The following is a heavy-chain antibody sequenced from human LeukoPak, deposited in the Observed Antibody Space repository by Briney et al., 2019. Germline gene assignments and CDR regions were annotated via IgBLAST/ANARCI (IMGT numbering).Heavy chain of an antibody. CDR2: ISKNGDDT. J-gene: IGHJ4*02. CDR3: VQVGSNYYLN. V-gene: IGHV3-64D*06. D-gene: IGHD4-11*01. Sequence: PGGSLRLSCSASGFTFSDYPMHWVRQTPGKGLEYVSAISKNGDDTYYADSVKGRFTISRDNSKNTSYLQMSSLRTEDAAVFYCVQVGSNYYLNWGQGTLVIVSS. CDR1: GFTFSDYP.